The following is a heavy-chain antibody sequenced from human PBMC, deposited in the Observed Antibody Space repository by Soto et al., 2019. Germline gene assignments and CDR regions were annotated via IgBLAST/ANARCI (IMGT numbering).Heavy chain of an antibody. CDR2: INTDNGNT. CDR1: GYTFASFV. D-gene: IGHD6-19*01. V-gene: IGHV1-3*04. J-gene: IGHJ4*02. CDR3: VRDLASRGWPLSHF. Sequence: ASVKVSCKASGYTFASFVIHWVRQAPGQRLEWMGWINTDNGNTKYSQKFQGRVTMTTDTSTSTAYMELRSLISDDTAVYYCVRDLASRGWPLSHFWGQAILVSGSS.